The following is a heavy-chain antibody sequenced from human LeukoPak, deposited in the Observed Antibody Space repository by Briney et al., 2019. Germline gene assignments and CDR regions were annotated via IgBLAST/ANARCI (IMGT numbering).Heavy chain of an antibody. Sequence: PSETLSLTCTVSGVSISHYYWTWIRQPAGGGLEWTGRIDTSGSTNYNPSLKSRVTMSSDTSNNQFSLNLMSVDATDTAVYYCARGQWQIDYWGQGILVTVSP. CDR3: ARGQWQIDY. J-gene: IGHJ4*02. V-gene: IGHV4-4*07. D-gene: IGHD6-19*01. CDR1: GVSISHYY. CDR2: IDTSGST.